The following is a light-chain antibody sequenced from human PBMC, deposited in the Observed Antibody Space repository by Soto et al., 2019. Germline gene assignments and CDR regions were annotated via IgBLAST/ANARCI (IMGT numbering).Light chain of an antibody. CDR1: QTIGRNY. Sequence: EIVLTQSPGTLSLSPGETSTLSCSASQTIGRNYLAWYQQKPGQAPRLLIFGTSTRATGIPDRFSGSGSGTDFTLSISRLEPEDFAVYYCQQYASSPLLTFGGGTKVDIK. CDR3: QQYASSPLLT. V-gene: IGKV3-20*01. J-gene: IGKJ4*01. CDR2: GTS.